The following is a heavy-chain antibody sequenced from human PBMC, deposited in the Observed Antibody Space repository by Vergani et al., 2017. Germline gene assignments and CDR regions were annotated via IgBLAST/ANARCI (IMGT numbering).Heavy chain of an antibody. V-gene: IGHV2-70*15. CDR3: ARNRGYLAGPFDY. D-gene: IGHD5-12*01. CDR1: GFSLSTSGMC. J-gene: IGHJ4*02. CDR2: IDWDDDK. Sequence: QVTLRESGPALVKPTQTLTLTCTFSGFSLSTSGMCVSWIRQPPGKALEWLERIDWDDDKYYSTSLKTMLTISKDTSKNQVVLTMTNMDPVDTATYYCARNRGYLAGPFDYWGQGTLVTVSS.